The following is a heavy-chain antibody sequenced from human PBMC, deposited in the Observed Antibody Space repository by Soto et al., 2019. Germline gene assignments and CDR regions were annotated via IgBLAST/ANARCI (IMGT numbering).Heavy chain of an antibody. Sequence: QVQLVQSGAEVKKPGSSVKVSCKASGGIFSTYAISWLRQAPGQGLEWMGGIIPLFGTPNYAQRFQGRVTIPADESTSTGYMELRRLRSEDTAVYYCARDRDDYGSGNYYNRIDFWGQGTLVTVSS. J-gene: IGHJ4*02. CDR2: IIPLFGTP. CDR3: ARDRDDYGSGNYYNRIDF. D-gene: IGHD3-10*01. V-gene: IGHV1-69*01. CDR1: GGIFSTYA.